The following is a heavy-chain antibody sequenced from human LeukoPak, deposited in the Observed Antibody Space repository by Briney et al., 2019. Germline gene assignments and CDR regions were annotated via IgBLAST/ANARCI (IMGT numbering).Heavy chain of an antibody. CDR3: ARGGGYGYCSSTSCPVDY. V-gene: IGHV4-34*01. CDR2: INHSGST. CDR1: GESFSGYY. Sequence: SETLSLTCAAYGESFSGYYWSWIRQPPGKGLEWIGEINHSGSTNYNPSLKSRVTISVDTSKNQFSLKLSSVTAADTAVYYCARGGGYGYCSSTSCPVDYWGQGTLVTVSS. J-gene: IGHJ4*02. D-gene: IGHD2-2*03.